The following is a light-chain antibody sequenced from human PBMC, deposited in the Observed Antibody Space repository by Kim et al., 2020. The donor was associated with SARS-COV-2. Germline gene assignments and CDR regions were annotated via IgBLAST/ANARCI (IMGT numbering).Light chain of an antibody. J-gene: IGLJ2*01. Sequence: SVSTGQTASITCSGDKLWDKYACWYQKKPGQSPVLVIYQDSKRPSGIPERFSGSNSGNTATLTISVTQAMDEADYYCQAWDSSTVVFGGGTQLTVL. V-gene: IGLV3-1*01. CDR1: KLWDKY. CDR3: QAWDSSTVV. CDR2: QDS.